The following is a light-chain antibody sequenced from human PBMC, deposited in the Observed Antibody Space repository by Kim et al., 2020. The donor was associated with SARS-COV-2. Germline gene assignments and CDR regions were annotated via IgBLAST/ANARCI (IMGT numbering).Light chain of an antibody. Sequence: SPGESATLSCRASQGVSSNLAWFQQKHGQAPRLLIYGASTRATGIPAMFSGSGSGTEFTLTISSLQSEDFAVYFCQQYNNWPPWTFGQGTKVDIK. CDR2: GAS. V-gene: IGKV3-15*01. J-gene: IGKJ1*01. CDR3: QQYNNWPPWT. CDR1: QGVSSN.